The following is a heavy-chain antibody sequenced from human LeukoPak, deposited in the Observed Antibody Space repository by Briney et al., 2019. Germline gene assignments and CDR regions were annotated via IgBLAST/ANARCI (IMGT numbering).Heavy chain of an antibody. V-gene: IGHV4-39*07. D-gene: IGHD6-13*01. CDR2: IYYSGST. CDR1: GGSISSGDYY. J-gene: IGHJ5*02. Sequence: SETLSHTCTVSGGSISSGDYYWSWIRQPPGKGLEWIGSIYYSGSTYYNPSLKSRVTISVDTSKNQFSLKLSSVTAADTAVYYCARDRSMKAAAGQGVWFDPWGQGTLVTVSS. CDR3: ARDRSMKAAAGQGVWFDP.